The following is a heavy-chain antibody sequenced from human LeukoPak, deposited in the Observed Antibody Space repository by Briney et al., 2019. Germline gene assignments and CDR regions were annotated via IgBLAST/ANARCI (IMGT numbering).Heavy chain of an antibody. D-gene: IGHD5-18*01. CDR2: ISGSGGST. J-gene: IGHJ4*02. CDR1: GFTFSSYA. Sequence: GGSLRLSCAASGFTFSSYAMSWVRQAPGKGLEWVSAISGSGGSTYYADSVKGRFTISRDNSKNTLYLQMNSLRAEDTAVYYCASLSRGYRYGQTDYWGQGTLVTVSS. CDR3: ASLSRGYRYGQTDY. V-gene: IGHV3-23*01.